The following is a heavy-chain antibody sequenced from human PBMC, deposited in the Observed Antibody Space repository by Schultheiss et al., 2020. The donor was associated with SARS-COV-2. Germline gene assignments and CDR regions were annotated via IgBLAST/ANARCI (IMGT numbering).Heavy chain of an antibody. Sequence: SETLSLTCPVSGGSISSGGYYWSWIRQHPGKGLEWIGYIYYSGSTYYNPSLKSRVTISVDTSKNQFSLKLGSVTAADTAVYYCARDHHYNGSGSYYKGDYYYYYGMDVWGQGTTVTVAS. J-gene: IGHJ6*02. D-gene: IGHD3-10*01. CDR3: ARDHHYNGSGSYYKGDYYYYYGMDV. CDR2: IYYSGST. V-gene: IGHV4-31*03. CDR1: GGSISSGGYY.